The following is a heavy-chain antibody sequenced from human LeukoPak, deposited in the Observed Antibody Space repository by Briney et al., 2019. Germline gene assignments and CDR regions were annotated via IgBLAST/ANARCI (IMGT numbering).Heavy chain of an antibody. J-gene: IGHJ4*02. CDR3: ARDGSTYCDDSSGYPKGDYFDY. CDR2: IWYDGSNK. D-gene: IGHD3-22*01. CDR1: GFTFSSYG. Sequence: GGSLRLSCAASGFTFSSYGMHWVRQAPGKGLEWVSVIWYDGSNKYYADSVKGRFTISRDNTKNTLYLQMNSLRAEDTAVYYCARDGSTYCDDSSGYPKGDYFDYWGQGTLVTVSS. V-gene: IGHV3-33*01.